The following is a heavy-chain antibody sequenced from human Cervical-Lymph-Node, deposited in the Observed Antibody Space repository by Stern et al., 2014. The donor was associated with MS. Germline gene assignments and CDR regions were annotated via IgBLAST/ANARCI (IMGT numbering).Heavy chain of an antibody. Sequence: QPVESGSELTKPGASVKVSCKASGYSFTHFALNLVRHAPGQGLQWMGLIKTNTGHPSYAQAFTERLVFFFDTSVRTAYPQIRSLKAEDTAVYYWASYPHDYVDRFDYWGHGTLVTVSS. CDR2: IKTNTGHP. J-gene: IGHJ4*01. D-gene: IGHD4-17*01. CDR3: ASYPHDYVDRFDY. V-gene: IGHV7-4-1*01. CDR1: GYSFTHFA.